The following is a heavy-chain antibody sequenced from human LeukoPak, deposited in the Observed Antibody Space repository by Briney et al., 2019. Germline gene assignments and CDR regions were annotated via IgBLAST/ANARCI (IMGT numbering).Heavy chain of an antibody. CDR3: GKEGISWEILSGGDY. CDR1: GYTFKSYA. D-gene: IGHD1-26*01. V-gene: IGHV3-23*01. J-gene: IGHJ4*02. Sequence: GGSLRLSCVASGYTFKSYAMSWVRQAPGKGLEWVSAITSGDSTYYADSVKGRFIISRDNSRNTVYLKMNSLRVEDTAVYYCGKEGISWEILSGGDYWGPGTLVTVSS. CDR2: ITSGDST.